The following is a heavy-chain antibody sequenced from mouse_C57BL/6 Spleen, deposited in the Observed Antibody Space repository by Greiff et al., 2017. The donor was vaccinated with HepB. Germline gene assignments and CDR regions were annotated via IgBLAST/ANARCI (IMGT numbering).Heavy chain of an antibody. V-gene: IGHV1-39*01. CDR3: ARRELYYDYDEGFAY. CDR2: INPNYGTT. D-gene: IGHD2-4*01. CDR1: GYSFTDYN. J-gene: IGHJ3*01. Sequence: LVESGPELVKPGASVKISCKASGYSFTDYNMNWVKQSNGKSLEWIGVINPNYGTTSYNQKFKGKATLTVDQSSSTAYMQLNSLTSEDSAVYYCARRELYYDYDEGFAYWGQGTLVTVSA.